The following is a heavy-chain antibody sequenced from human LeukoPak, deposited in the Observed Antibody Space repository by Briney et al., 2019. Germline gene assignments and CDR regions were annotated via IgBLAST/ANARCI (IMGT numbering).Heavy chain of an antibody. D-gene: IGHD1-7*01. CDR2: IHYSGIT. CDR1: GGSISGYY. V-gene: IGHV4-59*01. CDR3: ARMKLSVNYNFDY. J-gene: IGHJ4*02. Sequence: XXTXXVSGGSISGYYWSWIRLPPGKGLEWIGYIHYSGITNYSASLKRRLTLSVDASKNHLSLKLTSVTAADTAVYYCARMKLSVNYNFDYWGQGTLVTVSS.